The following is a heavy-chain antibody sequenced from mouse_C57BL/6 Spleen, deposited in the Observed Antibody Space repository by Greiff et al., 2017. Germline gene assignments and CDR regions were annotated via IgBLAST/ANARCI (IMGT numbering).Heavy chain of an antibody. J-gene: IGHJ2*01. CDR2: IYPGDGDT. D-gene: IGHD3-3*01. CDR1: GYAFSSSW. Sequence: VQLQQSGPELVKPGASVKISCKASGYAFSSSWMNWVKQRPGTGLEWIGRIYPGDGDTNYNGKFKGKATLTADKSSSTAYMQLSSLTSEDSAVYFCARQPPLGYWGQGTTLTVSS. V-gene: IGHV1-82*01. CDR3: ARQPPLGY.